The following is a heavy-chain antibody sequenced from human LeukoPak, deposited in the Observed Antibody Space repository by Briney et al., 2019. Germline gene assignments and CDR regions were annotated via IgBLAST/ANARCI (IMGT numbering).Heavy chain of an antibody. CDR2: ISAYNGNT. CDR1: GYTFTSYG. CDR3: ARAPELAARPPLDY. J-gene: IGHJ4*02. Sequence: ASVKVSCKASGYTFTSYGISWVRQAPGQGLEWMGWISAYNGNTNYAQKLQGRVTMTTDTSTSTAYMELRSLGSDDTAVYYCARAPELAARPPLDYWGQGTLVTVSS. V-gene: IGHV1-18*01. D-gene: IGHD6-6*01.